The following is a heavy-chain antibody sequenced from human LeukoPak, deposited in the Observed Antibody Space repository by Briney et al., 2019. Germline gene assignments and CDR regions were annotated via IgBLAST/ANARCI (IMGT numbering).Heavy chain of an antibody. D-gene: IGHD2-8*02. V-gene: IGHV7-4-1*02. Sequence: ASVNVSFKASVYTFTHCCWNWLRQAPGQGLEWVGLINPKTGSPTYVQGFTGRFVFSLDTSVTTEYLQISRLKDEDTAVYYCARSSFWWEYPAFDIWGQGTMVTVS. CDR1: VYTFTHCC. CDR2: INPKTGSP. J-gene: IGHJ3*02. CDR3: ARSSFWWEYPAFDI.